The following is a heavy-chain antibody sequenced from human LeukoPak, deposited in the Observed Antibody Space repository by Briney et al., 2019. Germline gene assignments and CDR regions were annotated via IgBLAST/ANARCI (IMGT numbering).Heavy chain of an antibody. Sequence: SQTLSLTCTVSGGSISSGDYYWSWIRQPPGKGLEWIGYIYYSGSTYYNPSLKSRVTISVDTSKNQFSLKLGSVTAADTAVYYCARTIFGVVIKSWFDPWGQGTLVTVSS. V-gene: IGHV4-30-4*08. CDR3: ARTIFGVVIKSWFDP. CDR1: GGSISSGDYY. J-gene: IGHJ5*02. D-gene: IGHD3-3*01. CDR2: IYYSGST.